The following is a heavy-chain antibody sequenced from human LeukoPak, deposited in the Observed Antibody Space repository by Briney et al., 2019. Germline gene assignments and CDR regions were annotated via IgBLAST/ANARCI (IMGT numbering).Heavy chain of an antibody. CDR3: ARRKSRFLEWLPVPFDY. CDR1: GGSFSGYY. CDR2: INHSGST. V-gene: IGHV4-34*01. J-gene: IGHJ4*02. D-gene: IGHD3-3*01. Sequence: PSKTLSLTCAVYGGSFSGYYWSWIRQPPGKGLEWIGEINHSGSTNYNPSLKSRVTISVDTSKNQFSLKLSSVTAADTAVYYCARRKSRFLEWLPVPFDYWGQGTLVTVSS.